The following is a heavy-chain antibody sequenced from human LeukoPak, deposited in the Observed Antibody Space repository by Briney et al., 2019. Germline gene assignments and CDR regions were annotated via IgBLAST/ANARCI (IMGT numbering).Heavy chain of an antibody. CDR3: ASATDIVATMSYFDY. J-gene: IGHJ4*02. V-gene: IGHV4-30-4*01. CDR1: VVSISSGAYY. CDR2: IYYSGTT. Sequence: PSQTLSLTCTVSVVSISSGAYYWSCIRQPPGNCLELIGYIYYSGTTYYNPSLKSRVTISVDTSKNQFSLKLSSVTAADTAVYYCASATDIVATMSYFDYWGQGTLVTVSS. D-gene: IGHD5-12*01.